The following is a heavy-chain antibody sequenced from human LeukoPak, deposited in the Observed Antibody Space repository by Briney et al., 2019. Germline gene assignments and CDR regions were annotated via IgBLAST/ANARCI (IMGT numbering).Heavy chain of an antibody. CDR2: SSYSGSS. Sequence: SETLSLTCSVSGGSIGTNYWSWIRQVPGKGLEWIGYSSYSGSSNYNPSLKSRITISVDTSKTQFSLYLNSVTAADTAVYYCARSDTHHIHSSSWHFDYWGQGTLVTVSS. CDR1: GGSIGTNY. D-gene: IGHD6-13*01. V-gene: IGHV4-59*01. J-gene: IGHJ4*02. CDR3: ARSDTHHIHSSSWHFDY.